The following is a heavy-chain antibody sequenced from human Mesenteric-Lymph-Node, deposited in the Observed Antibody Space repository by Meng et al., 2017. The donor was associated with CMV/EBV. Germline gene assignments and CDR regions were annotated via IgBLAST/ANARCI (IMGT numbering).Heavy chain of an antibody. V-gene: IGHV5-51*01. J-gene: IGHJ4*02. CDR2: IYPGDSDT. CDR1: GYSFTIYW. CDR3: ARFPLAATDY. D-gene: IGHD6-6*01. Sequence: KVSCKGSGYSFTIYWIGWVRQMPGKGLEWMGIIYPGDSDTRYSPSFQGQVTISADKSISTAYLQWSSLKASDTAMYYCARFPLAATDYWGQGTLVTVSS.